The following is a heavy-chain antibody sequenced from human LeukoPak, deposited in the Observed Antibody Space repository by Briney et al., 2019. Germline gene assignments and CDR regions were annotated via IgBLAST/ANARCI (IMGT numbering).Heavy chain of an antibody. J-gene: IGHJ6*02. D-gene: IGHD4-17*01. V-gene: IGHV2-26*01. Sequence: SGPTLVNPTETLTLTCTVSGSSLSNARMGVSWIRQPPGKALEWLAHIFSNDEKSYSTSLKSRLSISKDTSKSQVVLTMTNMDPVDTATYYCARIYGDWVYYYYGMDVWGQGTTVTVSS. CDR3: ARIYGDWVYYYYGMDV. CDR2: IFSNDEK. CDR1: GSSLSNARMG.